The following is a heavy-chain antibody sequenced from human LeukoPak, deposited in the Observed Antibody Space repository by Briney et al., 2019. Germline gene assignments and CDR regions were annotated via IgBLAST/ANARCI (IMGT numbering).Heavy chain of an antibody. CDR1: GGSFSGYY. CDR2: INHSGST. D-gene: IGHD1-26*01. J-gene: IGHJ4*02. V-gene: IGHV4-34*01. CDR3: AKSGGSGLIDY. Sequence: SETLSLTCAVYGGSFSGYYWSWIRQPPGKGLEWIGEINHSGSTNYNPSLKSRVTISVDTSKNQFSLKLNSVTAADTAMYYCAKSGGSGLIDYWGQGTRVTVSS.